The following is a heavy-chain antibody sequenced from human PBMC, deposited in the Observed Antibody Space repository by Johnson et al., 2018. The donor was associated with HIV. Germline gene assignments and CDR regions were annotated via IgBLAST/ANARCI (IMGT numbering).Heavy chain of an antibody. J-gene: IGHJ3*02. CDR1: GLIFSRSW. V-gene: IGHV3-74*02. CDR2: TNSDGSST. CDR3: EKHPDAFDI. Sequence: MLLVESGGGLVQPGGSLRLSCAASGLIFSRSWMHWVRQAPGKGLVWVSRTNSDGSSTTYADSVKGRFTISRDKAKNTVYLQMNSLRAEDTAVYYCEKHPDAFDIWGQGTMVTVSS.